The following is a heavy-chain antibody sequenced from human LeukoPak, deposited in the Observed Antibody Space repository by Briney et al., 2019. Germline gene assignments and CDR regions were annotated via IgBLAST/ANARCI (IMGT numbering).Heavy chain of an antibody. J-gene: IGHJ6*02. CDR3: ARGPSRRGYSYGVVGMDV. V-gene: IGHV4-30-2*01. D-gene: IGHD5-18*01. CDR2: INHSGST. Sequence: PSQTLSLTCTVSGGSISSGGYYWSWIRQPPGKGLEWIGEINHSGSTNYNPSLKSRVTISVDTSKSQFSLKLSSVTAADTAVYYCARGPSRRGYSYGVVGMDVWGQGTTVTVSS. CDR1: GGSISSGGYY.